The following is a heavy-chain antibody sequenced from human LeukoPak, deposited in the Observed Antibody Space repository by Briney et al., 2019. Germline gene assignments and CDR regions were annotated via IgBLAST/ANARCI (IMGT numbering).Heavy chain of an antibody. D-gene: IGHD3-22*01. Sequence: GESLRLSCAASGFTVSSNYMSWVRQAPGKGLEWVSVIYSGGGTYYADSVKGRFTISRDNSKSTLYLQMKSLRAEDTAVYYCAKAGYGGSDGSGYCSSYFDLWGQGTPVSVPS. CDR3: AKAGYGGSDGSGYCSSYFDL. CDR1: GFTVSSNY. J-gene: IGHJ4*02. V-gene: IGHV3-53*01. CDR2: IYSGGGT.